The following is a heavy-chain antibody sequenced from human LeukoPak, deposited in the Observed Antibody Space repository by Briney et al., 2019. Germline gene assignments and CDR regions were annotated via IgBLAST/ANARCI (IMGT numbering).Heavy chain of an antibody. V-gene: IGHV3-33*01. D-gene: IGHD1-26*01. CDR2: IWYDGSNK. CDR1: GFTFSSYG. CDR3: ARSDSGGYYDTLMDY. Sequence: GGSLRLSCAASGFTFSSYGMHWVRQAPGKGLEWVAVIWYDGSNKYYADSVKGRFTISRDNSKNTLYLQMNSLRAEDTAVYYCARSDSGGYYDTLMDYWGQGTLVTVSS. J-gene: IGHJ4*02.